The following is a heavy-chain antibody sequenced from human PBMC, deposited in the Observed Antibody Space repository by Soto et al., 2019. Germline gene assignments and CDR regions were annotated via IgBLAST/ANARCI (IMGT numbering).Heavy chain of an antibody. Sequence: SETLSLTCTVSGGSISSYYWSWIRQPPGKGLECIGYIYYSGSTYYNPSLKSRVTISVDTSKNQFSLKLSSVTAADTAVYYCAKFIRVVIAPFDYWGQGTLVTVSS. V-gene: IGHV4-59*01. CDR2: IYYSGST. J-gene: IGHJ4*02. D-gene: IGHD2-21*01. CDR1: GGSISSYY. CDR3: AKFIRVVIAPFDY.